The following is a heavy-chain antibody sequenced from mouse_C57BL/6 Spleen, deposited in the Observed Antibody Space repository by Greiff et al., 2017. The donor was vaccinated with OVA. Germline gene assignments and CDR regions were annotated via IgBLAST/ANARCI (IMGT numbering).Heavy chain of an antibody. D-gene: IGHD2-12*01. V-gene: IGHV1-54*01. CDR1: GYAFTNYL. Sequence: VQLQQSGAELVRPGTSVTVSCKASGYAFTNYLIEWVKQRPGQGLEWIGVINPGSGGTNYNEKFKGKATLTADKSSSTAYMQLSSLTSEDSAVYFCARTSLRRDYAMDYWGQGTSVTVSS. J-gene: IGHJ4*01. CDR2: INPGSGGT. CDR3: ARTSLRRDYAMDY.